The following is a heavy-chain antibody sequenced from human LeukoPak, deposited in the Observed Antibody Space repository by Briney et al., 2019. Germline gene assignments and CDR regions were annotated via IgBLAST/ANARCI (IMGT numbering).Heavy chain of an antibody. CDR1: GFTVSSNY. CDR2: LSGSGVST. Sequence: AGSLRLSCAASGFTVSSNYMTWVRQAPGKGLEWVSSLSGSGVSTYYADSVKGRFTISRDNSKNTLYLQMNSLRAEDTALYYCAKGDYYDSRGYYYSLYYFDYWGQGTLVTVSS. CDR3: AKGDYYDSRGYYYSLYYFDY. D-gene: IGHD3-22*01. V-gene: IGHV3-23*01. J-gene: IGHJ4*02.